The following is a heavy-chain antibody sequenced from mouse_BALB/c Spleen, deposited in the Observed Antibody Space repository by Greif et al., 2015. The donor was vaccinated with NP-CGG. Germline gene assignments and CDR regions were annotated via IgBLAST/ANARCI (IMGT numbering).Heavy chain of an antibody. CDR3: ARINYGNPYWYYDV. Sequence: QVQLKQSGAELMKPGASVKISCKATGYTFSSYWIEWVKQRPGHGLEWIGEILPGSGSTNYNEKFKGKATFTADTSSNTAYMQLSSLTSEDSAVYYCARINYGNPYWYYDVWGAGTTVTVSS. CDR1: GYTFSSYW. J-gene: IGHJ1*01. D-gene: IGHD2-1*01. V-gene: IGHV1-9*01. CDR2: ILPGSGST.